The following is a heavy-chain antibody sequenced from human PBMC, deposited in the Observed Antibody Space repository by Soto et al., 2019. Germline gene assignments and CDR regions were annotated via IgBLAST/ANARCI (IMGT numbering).Heavy chain of an antibody. D-gene: IGHD1-1*01. CDR3: ATWHEREHAFDV. Sequence: DVQLVESGGGLIQPGEALRLSCAAFGLTISGKKYVAWVRQAPGKGLEWVSALDDVDGSFYADSVTGRFTTSSDSSKTPVYLQMNDLRPDDTAVYYCATWHEREHAFDVWGQGTTVTISS. CDR1: GLTISGKKY. CDR2: LDDVDGS. J-gene: IGHJ3*01. V-gene: IGHV3-53*01.